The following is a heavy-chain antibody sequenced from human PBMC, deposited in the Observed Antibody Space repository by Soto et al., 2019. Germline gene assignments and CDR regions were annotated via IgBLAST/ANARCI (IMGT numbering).Heavy chain of an antibody. Sequence: GXLRRSCASSGFXFRSFTLNWVRHAPGNGLEFVSTISSNSAYIYYTDALRGRFTISRENAKNSLHLQMNSLRAEETALYYCTRDASRDSSARGWFAPWGPGTLVTVSS. CDR2: ISSNSAYI. CDR1: GFXFRSFT. J-gene: IGHJ5*02. CDR3: TRDASRDSSARGWFAP. D-gene: IGHD6-13*01. V-gene: IGHV3-21*01.